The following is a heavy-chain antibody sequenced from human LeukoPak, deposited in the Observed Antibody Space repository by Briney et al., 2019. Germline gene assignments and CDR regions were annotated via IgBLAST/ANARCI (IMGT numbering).Heavy chain of an antibody. CDR3: TVLRFLEWLSENY. J-gene: IGHJ4*02. CDR2: IRSKAYGGTT. CDR1: GFTFSSYS. Sequence: GGSLRLSCAASGFTFSSYSMSWFRQAPGKGLEWVGFIRSKAYGGTTEYAASVKGRFTISRDDSKSIAYLQMNSLKTEDTAVYYCTVLRFLEWLSENYWGQGTLVTVSS. V-gene: IGHV3-49*03. D-gene: IGHD3-3*01.